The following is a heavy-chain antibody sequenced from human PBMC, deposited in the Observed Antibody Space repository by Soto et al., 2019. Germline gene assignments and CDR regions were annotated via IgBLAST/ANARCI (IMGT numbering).Heavy chain of an antibody. CDR2: INPSGGST. CDR3: ARGIKWLRLGLDY. Sequence: GASVKVSCKAPGYTFTSYYMHWVRQAPGQGLEWMGIINPSGGSTSYAQKFQGRVTISVDTSKNQFSLKLSSVTTADTAVYYCARGIKWLRLGLDYWGQGTLVTVSS. CDR1: GYTFTSYY. J-gene: IGHJ4*02. V-gene: IGHV1-46*01. D-gene: IGHD5-12*01.